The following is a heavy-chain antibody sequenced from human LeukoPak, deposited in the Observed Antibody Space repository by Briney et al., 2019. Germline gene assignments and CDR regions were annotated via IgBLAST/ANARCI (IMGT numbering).Heavy chain of an antibody. Sequence: GGSLRLSCAASGFSFNSDWMDWVRQAPGKGLEWVANIKHDESEKNYLDSVKGRFTISRDNAQNSLYLQMNGLRVEDTAVYYCARAMDYWGQGTLVTVSS. V-gene: IGHV3-7*03. J-gene: IGHJ4*02. CDR1: GFSFNSDW. CDR2: IKHDESEK. CDR3: ARAMDY.